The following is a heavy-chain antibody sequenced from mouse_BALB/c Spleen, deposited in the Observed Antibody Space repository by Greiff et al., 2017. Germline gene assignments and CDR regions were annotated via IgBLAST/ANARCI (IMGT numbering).Heavy chain of an antibody. J-gene: IGHJ2*01. Sequence: VQLQESGAELAKPGASVKMSCKASGYTFTSYWMNWVKQRPGQGLEWIGYINPSTGYTEYNQKFKDKATLTADKSSSTAYMQLSSLTSEDSAVYYCSRDYGYFDYWGQGTTLTVSS. CDR2: INPSTGYT. CDR3: SRDYGYFDY. D-gene: IGHD1-1*01. CDR1: GYTFTSYW. V-gene: IGHV1-7*01.